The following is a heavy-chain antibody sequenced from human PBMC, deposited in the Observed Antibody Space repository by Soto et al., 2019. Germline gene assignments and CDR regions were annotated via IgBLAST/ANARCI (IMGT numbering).Heavy chain of an antibody. D-gene: IGHD3-9*01. CDR2: ITGTGNSI. V-gene: IGHV3-23*01. Sequence: GSLRLSCAVSGFTFRNYAMSWVRQAPGKGLEWVAGITGTGNSISYSDSMRGRFTISRDNSENTLYLQMNSLRAEDTAVYWCAKTPNSRLLNSWGQGALVTVSS. J-gene: IGHJ4*02. CDR1: GFTFRNYA. CDR3: AKTPNSRLLNS.